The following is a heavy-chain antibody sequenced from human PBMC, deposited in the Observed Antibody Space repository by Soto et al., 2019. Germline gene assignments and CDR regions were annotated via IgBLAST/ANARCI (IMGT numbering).Heavy chain of an antibody. Sequence: SVKVSCKTSGGTFSSYAISWVRQAPGQGLEWMGGIVPIVDTSTYAQKFQGRVTITADESTSTVYMELSSLRSDDTAVYYCAGLSGYYYDASAYSFDYWGQGTLVTVSS. CDR3: AGLSGYYYDASAYSFDY. V-gene: IGHV1-69*13. D-gene: IGHD3-22*01. CDR2: IVPIVDTS. CDR1: GGTFSSYA. J-gene: IGHJ4*02.